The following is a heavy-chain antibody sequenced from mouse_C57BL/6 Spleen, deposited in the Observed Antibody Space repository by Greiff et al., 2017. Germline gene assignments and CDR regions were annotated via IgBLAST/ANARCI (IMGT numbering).Heavy chain of an antibody. Sequence: QVQLKESGAELVKPGASVKISCKASGYAFSSYWMNWVKQRPGKGLEWIGQIYPGDGDTNYNGKFKGKGTLTADKSSSTAYMQLSSLSSEDSAVYFCARGETIETFDYWGQGTTLTVSS. V-gene: IGHV1-80*01. CDR3: ARGETIETFDY. CDR1: GYAFSSYW. CDR2: IYPGDGDT. D-gene: IGHD2-5*01. J-gene: IGHJ2*01.